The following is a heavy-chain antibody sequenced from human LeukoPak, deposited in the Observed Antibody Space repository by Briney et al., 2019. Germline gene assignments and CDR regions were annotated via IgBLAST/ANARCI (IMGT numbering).Heavy chain of an antibody. CDR3: ARDPSGSYPRAIDY. CDR1: GFTFSSYS. V-gene: IGHV3-21*01. CDR2: ISSSSSYI. D-gene: IGHD1-26*01. Sequence: GGSLRLSCAASGFTFSSYSMNWVRQAPGKGLEWVSSISSSSSYIYYADSVKGRFTISRDNAKNSLYLQMNSLRAEDTAVYYCARDPSGSYPRAIDYWGQGTLVTVSS. J-gene: IGHJ4*02.